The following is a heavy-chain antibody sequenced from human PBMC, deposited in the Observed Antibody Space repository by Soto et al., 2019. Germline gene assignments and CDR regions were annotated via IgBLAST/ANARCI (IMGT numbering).Heavy chain of an antibody. CDR2: INHTGGT. D-gene: IGHD3-3*01. CDR1: GGSIRSGGYY. J-gene: IGHJ5*02. V-gene: IGHV4-61*08. CDR3: ATRITVFGLLIPPFDP. Sequence: PSDTQSLTCPVSGGSIRSGGYYCSCIRHSPWQGLEWIVQINHTGGTHYNPSLKSRVTMSVDTSKNQFSLRLSSVTAADTAIYYCATRITVFGLLIPPFDPWGQGTHVTV.